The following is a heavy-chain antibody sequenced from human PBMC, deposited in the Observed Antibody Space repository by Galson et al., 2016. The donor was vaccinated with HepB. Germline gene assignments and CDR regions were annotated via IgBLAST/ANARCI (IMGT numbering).Heavy chain of an antibody. CDR3: ARGQRFKYYMDL. CDR1: GGSFSDSY. J-gene: IGHJ6*03. D-gene: IGHD3-10*01. Sequence: ETLSLTCAVYGGSFSDSYWTWIRQPPGKGLEWLGEFNLSGITNYNPSLKSRVIMSLDTSKTQFSLKLSSVTAADTAVYYCARGQRFKYYMDLWGKGTTVTVPS. CDR2: FNLSGIT. V-gene: IGHV4-34*01.